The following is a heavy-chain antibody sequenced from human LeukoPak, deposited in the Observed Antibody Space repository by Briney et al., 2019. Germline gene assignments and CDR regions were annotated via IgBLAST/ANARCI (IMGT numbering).Heavy chain of an antibody. V-gene: IGHV3-53*01. CDR3: AREVVRGVIDY. CDR2: IYSGGST. J-gene: IGHJ4*02. CDR1: GFIVSSNY. Sequence: TGGSLRLSCAASGFIVSSNYMSWVRQAPGKGLEWVSVIYSGGSTYYADSVKGRFTISRDNSKNTLYLQMNSLRAEDTAVYYCAREVVRGVIDYWGQGTLVTVSS. D-gene: IGHD3-10*01.